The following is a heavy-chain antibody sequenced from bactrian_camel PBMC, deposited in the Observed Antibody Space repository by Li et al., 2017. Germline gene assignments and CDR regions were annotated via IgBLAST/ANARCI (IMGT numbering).Heavy chain of an antibody. V-gene: IGHV3S53*01. CDR2: VEGRSDT. Sequence: HVQLVESGGGSVQAGGSLRLSCAASGNPYSLNCMAWFRQAPGKEREGVASVEGRSDTDYADSVKGRFTISQDNAMNTVYLQMNSLKPEDTGTYYCAADRPFCSGDHCQCALAVLWEYRYRSQGTQVTVS. CDR1: GNPYSLNC. J-gene: IGHJ4*01. D-gene: IGHD2*01.